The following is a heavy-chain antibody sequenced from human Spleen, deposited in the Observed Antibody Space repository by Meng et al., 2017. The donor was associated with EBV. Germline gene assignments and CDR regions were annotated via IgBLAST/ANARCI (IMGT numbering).Heavy chain of an antibody. CDR2: ICWDDDK. Sequence: QITLKDSGPTLVKPTQTLTLTCPFSGFSLSTSGVGGGWIRQPPGKALEWLALICWDDDKRYSPSLKSRLTITKDTSKNQVVLTMTNMDPVDTATYYCAHTYSSSWQLYNWFDPGGPGTLVTVS. CDR3: AHTYSSSWQLYNWFDP. J-gene: IGHJ5*02. V-gene: IGHV2-5*02. D-gene: IGHD6-13*01. CDR1: GFSLSTSGVG.